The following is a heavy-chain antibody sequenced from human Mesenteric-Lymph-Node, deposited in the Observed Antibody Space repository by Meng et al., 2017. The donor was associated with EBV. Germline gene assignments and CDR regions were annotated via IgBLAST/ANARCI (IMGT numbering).Heavy chain of an antibody. V-gene: IGHV1-8*01. CDR1: GYTFINHD. CDR2: MNSNSGNT. CDR3: ARGSGAGGRDWFDP. J-gene: IGHJ5*02. Sequence: QGKLVQPGAEVKKPGASVKVSCKASGYTFINHDIDWVQQATGQGLEWMGWMNSNSGNTGYAQKFQGRVTMTRDTSTSTAYMELSSLTSEDTAVYYCARGSGAGGRDWFDPWGQGTLVTVSS. D-gene: IGHD3-16*01.